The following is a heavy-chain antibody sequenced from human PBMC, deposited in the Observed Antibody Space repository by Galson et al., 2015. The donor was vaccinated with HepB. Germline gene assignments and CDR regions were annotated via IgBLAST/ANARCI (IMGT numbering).Heavy chain of an antibody. D-gene: IGHD6-25*01. CDR3: ARDGYLGLVYYFDY. CDR2: TYYRSQWYP. V-gene: IGHV6-1*01. J-gene: IGHJ4*02. Sequence: CAISGDSVSSDSSAWNWIRQSPSSGLEWLGRTYYRSQWYPDSSGSLQSRITINAETSTNQFYLQLDSVTPEDTAVYYCARDGYLGLVYYFDYWGPGILVTVS. CDR1: GDSVSSDSSA.